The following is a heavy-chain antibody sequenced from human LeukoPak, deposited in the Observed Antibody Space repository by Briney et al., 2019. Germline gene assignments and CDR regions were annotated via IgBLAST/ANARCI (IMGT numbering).Heavy chain of an antibody. CDR3: AKRSLEGF. V-gene: IGHV3-9*01. Sequence: PGGSLRLSCAASGFTFDDYAMPWVRQAPGKGLEWVSGISWNSGSIGYADSVKGRFTISRDNAKNSLYLQMNSLRAEDTAVYYCAKRSLEGFWGQGTLVTVSS. J-gene: IGHJ4*02. CDR1: GFTFDDYA. D-gene: IGHD3-3*01. CDR2: ISWNSGSI.